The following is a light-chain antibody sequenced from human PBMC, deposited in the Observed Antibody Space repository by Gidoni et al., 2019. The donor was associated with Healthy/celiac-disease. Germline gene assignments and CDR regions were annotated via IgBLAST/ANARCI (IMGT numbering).Light chain of an antibody. J-gene: IGKJ2*01. CDR2: KVS. CDR3: MQGTHWPPLYT. V-gene: IGKV2-30*01. Sequence: DVVMTQSPLSLPVTLGQPASISCRSSQSLLYSDGNTYLNWFQQRPGQSPRRLIYKVSNRDSGVPDRFSGSGSGTDFTLKISRVEAEDVGGYYCMQGTHWPPLYTFGQGTKLEIK. CDR1: QSLLYSDGNTY.